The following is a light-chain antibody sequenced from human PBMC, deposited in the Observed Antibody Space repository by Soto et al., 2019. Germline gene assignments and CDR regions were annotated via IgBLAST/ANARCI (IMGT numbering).Light chain of an antibody. J-gene: IGLJ2*01. V-gene: IGLV2-14*01. CDR1: SSDVGGYNY. CDR2: EVS. CDR3: SSYTSSSTPL. Sequence: QSVLTQPASVSGSPGQSITISCSGTSSDVGGYNYVSWYQQHPGKAPKLMIYEVSNRPSGVSNRFSGSMSGNTASLTISGLQAEDEADYYCSSYTSSSTPLFGGGTKVTVL.